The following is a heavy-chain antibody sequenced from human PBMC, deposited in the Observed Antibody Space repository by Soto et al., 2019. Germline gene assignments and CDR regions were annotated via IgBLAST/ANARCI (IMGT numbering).Heavy chain of an antibody. V-gene: IGHV4-59*01. D-gene: IGHD6-6*01. CDR1: GGSSNSYY. CDR3: AAPHRY. J-gene: IGHJ4*02. Sequence: SETLSLTCTVSGGSSNSYYWSWIRQPPGKGLEWIGYIYDSGSTNYNPSLKSRVTISVDTSKNQFSLKLTSVTAADTAVYYCAAPHRYWGQGTLVTVSS. CDR2: IYDSGST.